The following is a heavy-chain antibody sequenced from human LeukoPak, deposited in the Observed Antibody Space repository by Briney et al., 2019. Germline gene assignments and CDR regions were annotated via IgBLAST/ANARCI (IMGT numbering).Heavy chain of an antibody. J-gene: IGHJ4*02. CDR2: ISYDGSNK. D-gene: IGHD2-2*01. Sequence: GGSLRLSCAASGFTFSSYAMHWVRQAPGKGLEWVAVISYDGSNKYYADSVKGRFTISRDNSKNTLYLQMNSLRAEDTAVYYCAKDDDIVVVPAAMGIDYWGQGTLVTVSS. CDR1: GFTFSSYA. CDR3: AKDDDIVVVPAAMGIDY. V-gene: IGHV3-30-3*01.